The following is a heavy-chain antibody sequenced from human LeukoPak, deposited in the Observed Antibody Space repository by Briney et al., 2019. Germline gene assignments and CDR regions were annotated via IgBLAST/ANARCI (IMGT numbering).Heavy chain of an antibody. V-gene: IGHV4-59*01. CDR1: DDSITMYY. Sequence: KSSETLSLTCSVSDDSITMYYWTWIRQPPGKGLEWIGYVDHTGSTNFNPSLNGRVSISRDTTKNIFSLRLMYVTAADTAVYYCARVKLLDWYFDLWGRGTLVTVSS. CDR3: ARVKLLDWYFDL. CDR2: VDHTGST. D-gene: IGHD2/OR15-2a*01. J-gene: IGHJ2*01.